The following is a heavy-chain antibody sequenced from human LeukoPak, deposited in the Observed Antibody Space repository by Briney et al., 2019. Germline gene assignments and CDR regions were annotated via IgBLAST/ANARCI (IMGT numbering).Heavy chain of an antibody. CDR3: ARAAYSGSYHSDY. V-gene: IGHV4-59*01. D-gene: IGHD1-26*01. Sequence: SGTLSLTCAVSGGSISGYYWSWIRQPPGKGLEWIGYIYSSGTTNYNPSLKSQITISLDTSKNQFSLKLSSVTAADTAVYYCARAAYSGSYHSDYWGQGTLVTVSS. CDR1: GGSISGYY. J-gene: IGHJ4*02. CDR2: IYSSGTT.